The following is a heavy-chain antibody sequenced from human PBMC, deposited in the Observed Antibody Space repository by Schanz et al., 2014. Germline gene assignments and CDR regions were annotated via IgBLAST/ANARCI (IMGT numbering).Heavy chain of an antibody. D-gene: IGHD6-13*01. CDR2: ISSGSSYA. Sequence: GSLRLSCAASGFTFRDYYMSWIRQAPGKGLEWVSDISSGSSYANYADSVKGRFTISRDNAKNSLYLQMNSLRAEDTAVYYCAREQIMAAAGLVDYWGQGTLVTVSS. CDR1: GFTFRDYY. V-gene: IGHV3-11*05. J-gene: IGHJ4*02. CDR3: AREQIMAAAGLVDY.